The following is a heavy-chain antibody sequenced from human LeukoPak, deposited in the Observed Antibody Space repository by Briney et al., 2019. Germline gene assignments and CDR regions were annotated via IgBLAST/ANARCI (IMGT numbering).Heavy chain of an antibody. CDR3: AKVEGGAAAGFFDY. J-gene: IGHJ4*02. CDR2: TSGSGGTT. Sequence: RGSLRLSCAASGFTFSSYAMSWVRQAPGKGLEWVSATSGSGGTTYYADSVKGRFTISRDNSKNTLYLQMNSLRAEDTAVYYCAKVEGGAAAGFFDYWGEGTLVTASA. V-gene: IGHV3-23*01. D-gene: IGHD6-13*01. CDR1: GFTFSSYA.